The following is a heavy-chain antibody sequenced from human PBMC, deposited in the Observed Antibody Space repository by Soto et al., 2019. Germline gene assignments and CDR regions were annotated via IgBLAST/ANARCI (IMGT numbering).Heavy chain of an antibody. CDR3: ARDRYSGEQWLVRWFDP. V-gene: IGHV1-3*01. D-gene: IGHD6-19*01. CDR2: INAGNGNT. Sequence: GASVKVTCKASGYTFTSYAMHWVRQAPGQRLEWMGWINAGNGNTKYSQKFQGRITITRDTSASTVYMELSSLTSEDTAVYYCARDRYSGEQWLVRWFDPWGQGTLVTVSS. CDR1: GYTFTSYA. J-gene: IGHJ5*02.